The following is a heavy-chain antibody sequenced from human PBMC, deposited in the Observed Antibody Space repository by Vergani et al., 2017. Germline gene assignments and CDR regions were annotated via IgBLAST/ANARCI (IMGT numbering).Heavy chain of an antibody. CDR2: INHSGGT. J-gene: IGHJ1*01. Sequence: QVQLRQWGAGLVKPSETLSLTCGIYGDSLRGHYWSWIRQSPGKGLEWIGQINHSGGTNYNPSHKSRLTISVDTSKNQFSLNLTSVTAADTAVYYCTRHGRSGWAGYFQHWGQGTLVTASS. CDR3: TRHGRSGWAGYFQH. CDR1: GDSLRGHY. V-gene: IGHV4-34*02. D-gene: IGHD6-19*01.